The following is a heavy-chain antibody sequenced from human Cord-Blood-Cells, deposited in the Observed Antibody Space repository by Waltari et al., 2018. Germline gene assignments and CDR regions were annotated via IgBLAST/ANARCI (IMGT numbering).Heavy chain of an antibody. CDR3: ARDSSSSWYYYYYGMDV. CDR1: GFTFSSYS. CDR2: ISSSSSYI. Sequence: EVQLVESGGGLVKPGGSLRLSCAASGFTFSSYSMNWVRQAQGKGLEWVSSISSSSSYIYYADSVKGRFTISRDNAKNSLYLQMNSLRAEDTAVYYCARDSSSSWYYYYYGMDVWGQGTTVTVSS. J-gene: IGHJ6*02. V-gene: IGHV3-21*01. D-gene: IGHD6-13*01.